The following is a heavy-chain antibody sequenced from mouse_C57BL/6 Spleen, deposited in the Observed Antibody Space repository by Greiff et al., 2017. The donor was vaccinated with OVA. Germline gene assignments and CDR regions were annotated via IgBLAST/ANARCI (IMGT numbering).Heavy chain of an antibody. CDR1: GYAFSSSW. J-gene: IGHJ4*01. CDR2: IYPGDGDT. V-gene: IGHV1-82*01. CDR3: ASQLGLDYAMDY. Sequence: VQLQQSGPELVKPGASVKISCKASGYAFSSSWMNWVKQRPGKGLEWIGRIYPGDGDTNYNGKFKGKATLTADKSSSTAYMQLSSLTSEDSAVYFCASQLGLDYAMDYWGQGTSVTVSS. D-gene: IGHD4-1*02.